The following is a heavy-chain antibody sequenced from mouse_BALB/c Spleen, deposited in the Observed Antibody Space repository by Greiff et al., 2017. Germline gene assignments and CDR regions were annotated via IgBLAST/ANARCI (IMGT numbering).Heavy chain of an antibody. D-gene: IGHD1-1*01. J-gene: IGHJ4*01. V-gene: IGHV1-15*01. CDR3: TRRDGSSYGDY. CDR2: IDPETGGT. Sequence: QVQLQQSGAELVRPGASVTLSCKASGYTFTDYEMHWVKQTPVHGLEWIGAIDPETGGTAYNQKFKGKATLTADKSSSTAYMELRSLTSEDSAVYYCTRRDGSSYGDYWGQGTSVTVSS. CDR1: GYTFTDYE.